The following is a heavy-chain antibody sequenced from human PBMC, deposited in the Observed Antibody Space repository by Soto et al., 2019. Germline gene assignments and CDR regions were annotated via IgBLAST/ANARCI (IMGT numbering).Heavy chain of an antibody. Sequence: QVQLQQWGAGLLKPSETLSLTCAVYGGSFSGYCWSWIRQPPGKGLEWIGEITHSGSSNYNPSLKGRVTLSVDTSKNQFSLKLNSVTAADTAVYYCARGRKGYSSSWCVVVDWGQGTLVTVSS. J-gene: IGHJ4*02. D-gene: IGHD6-13*01. CDR1: GGSFSGYC. CDR3: ARGRKGYSSSWCVVVD. V-gene: IGHV4-34*01. CDR2: ITHSGSS.